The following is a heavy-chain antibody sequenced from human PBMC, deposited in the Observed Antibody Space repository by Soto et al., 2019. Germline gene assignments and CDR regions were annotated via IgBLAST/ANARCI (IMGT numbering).Heavy chain of an antibody. CDR3: ARAKELRGLTNFDY. J-gene: IGHJ4*02. V-gene: IGHV3-21*01. Sequence: GGSLRLSCAASGFTFSSYAMSWVRQAPGKGLEWVSSISRSSSYIYYADSVKGRFTISRDNAKNSLYLQMNSLRAEDTAVYYCARAKELRGLTNFDYWGQGTLVTVSS. D-gene: IGHD4-17*01. CDR2: ISRSSSYI. CDR1: GFTFSSYA.